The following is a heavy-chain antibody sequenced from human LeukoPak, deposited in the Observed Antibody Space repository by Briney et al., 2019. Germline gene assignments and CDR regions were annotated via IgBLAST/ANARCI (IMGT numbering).Heavy chain of an antibody. V-gene: IGHV4-59*01. CDR3: ARLSGYSSGHYYSDY. CDR2: IYYRGST. Sequence: KTSETLSLTCTVSGGSISSDYWSWIRQPPGKGLEWIGYIYYRGSTNYNPSLKSRVTISVGTSKNQFSPKLSSVTAADTAVYYCARLSGYSSGHYYSDYWGQGTLVTVSS. CDR1: GGSISSDY. J-gene: IGHJ4*02. D-gene: IGHD3-22*01.